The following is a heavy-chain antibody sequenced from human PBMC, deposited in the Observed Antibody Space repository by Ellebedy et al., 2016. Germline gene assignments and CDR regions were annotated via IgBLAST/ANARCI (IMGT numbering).Heavy chain of an antibody. V-gene: IGHV3-30-3*01. CDR2: ISFDGGNE. CDR3: ATPSTVRYQFYFDS. Sequence: GESLKISCVGSGFTFRSYAVHWVRQAPGQGLEWVAVISFDGGNEYKIDSVKGRFTISRDNSKNTVYLQMNSLRPEDTAVYYCATPSTVRYQFYFDSWGQGTLVTVSS. CDR1: GFTFRSYA. J-gene: IGHJ4*02. D-gene: IGHD1-26*01.